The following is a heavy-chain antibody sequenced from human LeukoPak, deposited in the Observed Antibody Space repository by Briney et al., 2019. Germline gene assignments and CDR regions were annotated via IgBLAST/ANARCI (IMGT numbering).Heavy chain of an antibody. Sequence: GGSLRLSCAASGFTFSSYWMSWVRQAPGKGLEWVANINQDGSDKYYVDSVKGRFTISRDNAKNSLYMQMNSLRAEDTAVYYCARDSLVYASTFDYWGQGTLVTVSS. CDR1: GFTFSSYW. J-gene: IGHJ4*02. V-gene: IGHV3-7*01. D-gene: IGHD2-8*01. CDR3: ARDSLVYASTFDY. CDR2: INQDGSDK.